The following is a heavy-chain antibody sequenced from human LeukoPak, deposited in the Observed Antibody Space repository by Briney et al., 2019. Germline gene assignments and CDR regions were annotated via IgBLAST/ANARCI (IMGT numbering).Heavy chain of an antibody. CDR1: GGSISSSSYF. V-gene: IGHV4-39*01. J-gene: IGHJ4*02. Sequence: SETLSFTCTVSGGSISSSSYFWGWIRQPPGKGLEWIGSIYYSGNTYYNPPLKSRVTISLDTSKNQFSLKLGSVTAADTAVYYCARRNRWELLDFWGQGTLVTVSS. CDR3: ARRNRWELLDF. D-gene: IGHD1-26*01. CDR2: IYYSGNT.